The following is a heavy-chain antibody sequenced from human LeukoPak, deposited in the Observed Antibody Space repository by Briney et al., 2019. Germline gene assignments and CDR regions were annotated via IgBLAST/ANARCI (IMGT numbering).Heavy chain of an antibody. CDR3: ARDAPQWRNTFDF. CDR2: VSAYNGNT. CDR1: GYTFTSCG. D-gene: IGHD6-19*01. J-gene: IGHJ3*01. V-gene: IGHV1-18*01. Sequence: ASVKVSCKASGYTFTSCGICWVRQAPGQGPEWMGWVSAYNGNTNYAQKFRGRVTMTTDTSTNTAYVELRSLRYDDTAVYYCARDAPQWRNTFDFWGQGTMITVS.